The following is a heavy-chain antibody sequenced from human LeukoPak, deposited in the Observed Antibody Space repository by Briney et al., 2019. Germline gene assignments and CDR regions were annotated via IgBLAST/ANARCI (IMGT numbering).Heavy chain of an antibody. Sequence: GGSLRLSCEGSAFSFSGHWMNWVRQTPGKGLEWVASIKEDGSERQYVDSVKGRFSISRDNTKGSLFLQLNSLRAEDTAVYYCARDLRYSSSPQYYFDYWGQGTLVTVSS. CDR3: ARDLRYSSSPQYYFDY. V-gene: IGHV3-7*03. CDR2: IKEDGSER. CDR1: AFSFSGHW. D-gene: IGHD6-6*01. J-gene: IGHJ4*02.